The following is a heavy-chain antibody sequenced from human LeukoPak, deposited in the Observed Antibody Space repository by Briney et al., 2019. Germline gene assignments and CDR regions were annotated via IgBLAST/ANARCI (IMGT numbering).Heavy chain of an antibody. CDR3: ARDQGLAALTY. D-gene: IGHD6-6*01. V-gene: IGHV1-69*13. CDR1: GGTFSSYA. J-gene: IGHJ4*02. CDR2: IIPIFGTA. Sequence: ASVKVSCKAPGGTFSSYAISWVRQAPGQGLEWMGGIIPIFGTANYAQKFQGRVTITADESTSTAYMELSSLRSEDTAVYYCARDQGLAALTYWGQGTLVTVSS.